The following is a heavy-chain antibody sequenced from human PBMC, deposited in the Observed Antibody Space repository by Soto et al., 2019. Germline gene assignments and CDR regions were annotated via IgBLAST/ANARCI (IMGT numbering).Heavy chain of an antibody. J-gene: IGHJ4*02. V-gene: IGHV1-18*01. CDR3: ARAGIVFDY. CDR1: GGTFTSYG. Sequence: VSVNVSWKASGGTFTSYGISWVRQAPGQGLEWMGWISAYNGNTNYAQKLQGRVTMTRNTSISTAYMELSSLRSEDTAVYYCARAGIVFDYWGQGTLVTVSS. CDR2: ISAYNGNT. D-gene: IGHD2-15*01.